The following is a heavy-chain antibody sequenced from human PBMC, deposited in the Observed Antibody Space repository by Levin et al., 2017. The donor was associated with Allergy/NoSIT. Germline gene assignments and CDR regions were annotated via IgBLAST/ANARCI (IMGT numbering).Heavy chain of an antibody. J-gene: IGHJ4*02. CDR1: GFTFSSYA. V-gene: IGHV3-64D*06. Sequence: GESLKISCSASGFTFSSYAMHWVRQAPGKGLEYVSAISSNGGSTYYADSVKGRFTISRDNSKNTLYLQMSSLKTDDTAVYYCVKDRAKIVAHGKFDYWGQGTLVTVSS. D-gene: IGHD3-22*01. CDR2: ISSNGGST. CDR3: VKDRAKIVAHGKFDY.